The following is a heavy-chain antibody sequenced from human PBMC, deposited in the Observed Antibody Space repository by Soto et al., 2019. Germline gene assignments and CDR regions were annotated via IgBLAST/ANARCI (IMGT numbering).Heavy chain of an antibody. CDR2: INPYTGET. CDR1: GYRFIDFF. J-gene: IGHJ4*01. D-gene: IGHD1-1*01. Sequence: QVQLVQSGAGVKKPGASVNVSCKASGYRFIDFFTHFVRQAPGQGLEWMGWINPYTGETNYAQKFQGRVIMTSAAAISTAYMELNSLTSDDTAVYYCTRPLRATAGTTFYYWGQGSLVTVSS. CDR3: TRPLRATAGTTFYY. V-gene: IGHV1-2*02.